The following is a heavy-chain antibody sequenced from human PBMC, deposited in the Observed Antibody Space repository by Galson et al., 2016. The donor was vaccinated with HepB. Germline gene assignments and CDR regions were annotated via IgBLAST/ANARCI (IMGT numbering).Heavy chain of an antibody. CDR3: AKKGLVPRGPDYSLDV. Sequence: SLRLSCAGSGFTFSTYIMGWVRQPPGKGLEWVSSIHAGDPGTYYTDSVKGRFTISRDNSRNTVYLQMNDLRVEDSAVYYCAKKGLVPRGPDYSLDVLGQGTTVTVSS. D-gene: IGHD6-6*01. J-gene: IGHJ6*02. CDR2: IHAGDPGT. V-gene: IGHV3-23*01. CDR1: GFTFSTYI.